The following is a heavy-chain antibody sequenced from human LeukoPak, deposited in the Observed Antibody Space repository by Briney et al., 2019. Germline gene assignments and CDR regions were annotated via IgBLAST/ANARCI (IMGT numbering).Heavy chain of an antibody. CDR3: AGLRSRAFDI. CDR1: GGSTISHY. V-gene: IGHV4-59*08. D-gene: IGHD6-6*01. CDR2: TYYTGTT. J-gene: IGHJ3*02. Sequence: SETLSLTCTVSGGSTISHYWSWLRQPPGKGLEWIAYTYYTGTTNYNPSLKSRVTISIDTSKNQFSLRLNSVTAADTAVYYCAGLRSRAFDIWVPGTMVSVSS.